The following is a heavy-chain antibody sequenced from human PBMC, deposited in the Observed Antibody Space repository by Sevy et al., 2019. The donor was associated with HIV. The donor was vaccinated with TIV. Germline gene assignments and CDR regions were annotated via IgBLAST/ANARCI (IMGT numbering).Heavy chain of an antibody. Sequence: GGSLRLSCAASGFTFSTYGMSWVRQAPGKGLEGVANIKQDGSEKYYVDSVKGRFTISRDNANNSLYLQMNRLRAADTAVYYCARWLAYFDYWGQGTLVTVSS. J-gene: IGHJ4*02. V-gene: IGHV3-7*03. CDR3: ARWLAYFDY. D-gene: IGHD6-19*01. CDR2: IKQDGSEK. CDR1: GFTFSTYG.